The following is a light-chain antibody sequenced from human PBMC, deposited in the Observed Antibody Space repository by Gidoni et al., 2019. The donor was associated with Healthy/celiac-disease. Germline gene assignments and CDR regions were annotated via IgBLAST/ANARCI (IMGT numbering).Light chain of an antibody. J-gene: IGKJ4*01. V-gene: IGKV3-11*01. CDR2: DAS. Sequence: EIVLTQSPATLSLSPGERATLSCRASQSVSSYLAWYQQKPGPAPRLLIYDASNRATGIPARFSVSGSGTDFTLTISSLEPEDFAVYYCQQRSNWPPGLTFGGGTKVEIK. CDR3: QQRSNWPPGLT. CDR1: QSVSSY.